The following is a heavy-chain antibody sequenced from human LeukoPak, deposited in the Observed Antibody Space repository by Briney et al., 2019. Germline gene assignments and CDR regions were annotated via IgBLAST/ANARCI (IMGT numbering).Heavy chain of an antibody. V-gene: IGHV3-21*01. Sequence: PGGSLRLSCAASGFTFSTYSMNWVRQAPGKGLEWVSSISSSSRYIYYADSVKGRFTISGDNAKNSLYLQMNSLRAEDTAVYYCAREYGSRRGLWAFDIWGHGTMVTVSS. CDR2: ISSSSRYI. CDR1: GFTFSTYS. D-gene: IGHD3-10*01. J-gene: IGHJ3*02. CDR3: AREYGSRRGLWAFDI.